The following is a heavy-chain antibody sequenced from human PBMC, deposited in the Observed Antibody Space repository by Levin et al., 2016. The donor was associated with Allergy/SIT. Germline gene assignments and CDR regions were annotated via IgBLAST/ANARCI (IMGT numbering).Heavy chain of an antibody. J-gene: IGHJ5*02. CDR2: IFHSGST. CDR3: ARHPRTWRQYEMLAGWFDP. CDR1: AGAISSNSYY. D-gene: IGHD6-19*01. V-gene: IGHV4-39*01. Sequence: SETLSLTCTVSAGAISSNSYYWGWIRQPPGKGLEWIGSIFHSGSTYYSPALKSRVTISVDTSENQLSLKLTSVTAADTAVYYCARHPRTWRQYEMLAGWFDPWGQGILVTVSS.